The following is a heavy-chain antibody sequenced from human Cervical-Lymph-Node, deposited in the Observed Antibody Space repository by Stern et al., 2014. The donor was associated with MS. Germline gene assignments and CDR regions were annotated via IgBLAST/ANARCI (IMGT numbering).Heavy chain of an antibody. CDR3: ARARVGDYARSPHLDS. CDR1: GFTFSHYS. V-gene: IGHV3-21*01. J-gene: IGHJ4*02. Sequence: EVQLVESGGGLVKPGESLRLSCDASGFTFSHYSINWVRQAPRQGMERNSSISNNSTHTYDADSVEGRFTISIDSANASVSLHMVSLRAEDTAVYYCARARVGDYARSPHLDSWGQGTLVTVSS. D-gene: IGHD4-17*01. CDR2: ISNNSTHT.